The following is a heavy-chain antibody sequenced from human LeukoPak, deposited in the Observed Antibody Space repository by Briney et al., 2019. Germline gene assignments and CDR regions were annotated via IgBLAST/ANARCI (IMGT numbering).Heavy chain of an antibody. Sequence: SETLSLTCTVSGGSISSYYWSWIRQPPGKGLEWIGYIFYSGSTNYNPSLRSRVTISLDTSKNQFSLKLSSVTAADTAVYYCARVGYDILTGSPYFDYWGQGTLVTVSS. V-gene: IGHV4-59*12. CDR3: ARVGYDILTGSPYFDY. CDR1: GGSISSYY. D-gene: IGHD3-9*01. CDR2: IFYSGST. J-gene: IGHJ4*02.